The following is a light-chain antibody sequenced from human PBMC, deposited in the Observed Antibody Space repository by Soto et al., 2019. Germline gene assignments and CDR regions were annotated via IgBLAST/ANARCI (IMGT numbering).Light chain of an antibody. Sequence: QSVLTQPPSVSGAPGQRVTISCTGSSSNIGAGYDVHWYQQLPGTAPKLLIYGNSNRPSGVPDRFSGSKSGTSASLAITGLQAEDEADYYCQSYDSSLSGPFDAFGTGTKLTVL. CDR2: GNS. J-gene: IGLJ1*01. CDR1: SSNIGAGYD. CDR3: QSYDSSLSGPFDA. V-gene: IGLV1-40*01.